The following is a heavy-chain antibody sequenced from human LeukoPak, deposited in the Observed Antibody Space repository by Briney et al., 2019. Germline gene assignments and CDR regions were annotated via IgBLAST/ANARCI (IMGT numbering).Heavy chain of an antibody. J-gene: IGHJ4*02. CDR3: ARDPQRGEPDYFDY. Sequence: QPGRSLRLSCAASGFTFSSYPMHWVRQTPGKGLEWVSVISYDGNTKYYADSVKGRFTISRDSPKNTLYLQMDSLRADDTAMYYCARDPQRGEPDYFDYWGQGTLVTVSS. CDR1: GFTFSSYP. D-gene: IGHD1-14*01. V-gene: IGHV3-30-3*01. CDR2: ISYDGNTK.